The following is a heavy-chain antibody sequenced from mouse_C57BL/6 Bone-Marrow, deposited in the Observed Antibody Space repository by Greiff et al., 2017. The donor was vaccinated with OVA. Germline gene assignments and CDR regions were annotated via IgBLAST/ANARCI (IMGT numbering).Heavy chain of an antibody. V-gene: IGHV1-5*01. CDR1: GYTFTSYW. D-gene: IGHD1-1*01. CDR3: TRRGGSSYPFAY. CDR2: IYPGNSDT. Sequence: VQPQQSGTVLARPGASVKMSCKTSGYTFTSYWMHWVKQRPGQGLEWIGAIYPGNSDTSYNQKFKGKAKLTAVTSASTAYMELSSLTNEDSAVYYCTRRGGSSYPFAYWGQGTLVTVSA. J-gene: IGHJ3*01.